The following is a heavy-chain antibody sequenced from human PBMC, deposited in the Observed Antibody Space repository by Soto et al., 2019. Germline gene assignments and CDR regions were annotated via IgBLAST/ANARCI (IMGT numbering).Heavy chain of an antibody. V-gene: IGHV1-69*01. CDR3: ARGGDVYNVGAVY. J-gene: IGHJ4*02. Sequence: QVQLVQSGAEVKEPVSSVKVSCKASGGGNLRDYRTTWVRRAPGQGLEWMGGIIPKLGSANYAQNFQGRVTVTADESTNTVYMELRSLRSDDTAVYYCARGGDVYNVGAVYWGQGTPVTVSS. CDR2: IIPKLGSA. D-gene: IGHD2-21*01. CDR1: GGGNLRDYR.